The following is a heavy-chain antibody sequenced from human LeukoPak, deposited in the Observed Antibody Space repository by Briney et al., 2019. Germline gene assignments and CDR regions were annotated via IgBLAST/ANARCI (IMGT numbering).Heavy chain of an antibody. V-gene: IGHV1-8*03. J-gene: IGHJ1*01. D-gene: IGHD3-10*01. CDR3: ARPGDRSPSLLQR. CDR2: MNPNSGNT. CDR1: GYTFTSYD. Sequence: ASVKVSCKASGYTFTSYDINWVRQATGQGLEWMGWMNPNSGNTGYAQKFQGRVTITRNTSISTAYLELSSLRSEDTAVYYCARPGDRSPSLLQRWGQGTLVTVSS.